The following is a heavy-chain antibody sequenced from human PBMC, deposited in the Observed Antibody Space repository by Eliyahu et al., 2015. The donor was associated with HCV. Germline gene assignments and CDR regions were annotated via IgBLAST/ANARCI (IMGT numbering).Heavy chain of an antibody. Sequence: EVQLVESGGGLVQPGRSLRLSCAASGXTLDDYAMHWVRQAPGKGLEWVSGISWNSGSIGYADSVXGRFTISRDNAKNSLYLQMNSLRAEDTALYYCAKSASPGELSLYRHFGYWGQGTLVTVSS. CDR1: GXTLDDYA. CDR2: ISWNSGSI. D-gene: IGHD3-16*02. J-gene: IGHJ4*02. CDR3: AKSASPGELSLYRHFGY. V-gene: IGHV3-9*01.